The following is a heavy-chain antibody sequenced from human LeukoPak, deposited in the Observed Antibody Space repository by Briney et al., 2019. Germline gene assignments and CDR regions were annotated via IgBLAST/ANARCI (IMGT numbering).Heavy chain of an antibody. V-gene: IGHV4-59*08. J-gene: IGHJ4*02. D-gene: IGHD6-13*01. CDR1: GGSINSYY. Sequence: PSETLSLTCTVSGGSINSYYWSWIRQPPGKGLEWIGYIHYSGSTNYNPSLKSRVTISVDTSKNQFSLKLSSVTAADTAVYYCARKAISSSWYSLDYWGQGTLVTVSS. CDR3: ARKAISSSWYSLDY. CDR2: IHYSGST.